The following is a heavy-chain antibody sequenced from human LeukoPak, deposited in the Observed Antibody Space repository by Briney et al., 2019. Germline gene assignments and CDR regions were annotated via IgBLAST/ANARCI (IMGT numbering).Heavy chain of an antibody. D-gene: IGHD3-10*01. CDR3: ARTMVRGVKFALHDAFDM. J-gene: IGHJ3*02. V-gene: IGHV3-53*01. CDR1: GFTVSSNY. CDR2: IYSGGTT. Sequence: PGGSLRLSCAASGFTVSSNYMSWVRQAPGKELEWVSVIYSGGTTYYEDSVKGRFTISRDNSKNTLYLQMNSLRAEDTAVYYCARTMVRGVKFALHDAFDMWGQGTMVTVSS.